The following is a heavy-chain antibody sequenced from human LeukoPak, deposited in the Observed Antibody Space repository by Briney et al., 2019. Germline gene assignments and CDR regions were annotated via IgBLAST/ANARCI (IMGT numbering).Heavy chain of an antibody. CDR2: IYTRGST. CDR3: ARGQPYDFWSGYYFDY. D-gene: IGHD3-3*01. Sequence: SETLSLTCTVSGGSISSYYWSWIRQPAGKGLEWIGRIYTRGSTNYNPSLKSRVTMSVDTSKNQFSLKLSSVTAADTAVYYCARGQPYDFWSGYYFDYWGQGTLVTVSS. J-gene: IGHJ4*02. CDR1: GGSISSYY. V-gene: IGHV4-4*07.